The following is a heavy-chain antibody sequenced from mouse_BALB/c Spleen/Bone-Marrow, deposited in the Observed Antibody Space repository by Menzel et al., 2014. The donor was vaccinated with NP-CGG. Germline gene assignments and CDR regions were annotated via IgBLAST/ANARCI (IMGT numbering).Heavy chain of an antibody. Sequence: GAEFVKPGASVKLSCKASGYTFTSYWMHWVKQRPGQGLEWIGEIDPSDSYTNYNQKFKGKATLTVDKSSSTAYMQLSSLTSEDSAVYYCARRELGPRWFTYWGQGTLVTVSA. J-gene: IGHJ3*01. CDR2: IDPSDSYT. CDR1: GYTFTSYW. CDR3: ARRELGPRWFTY. V-gene: IGHV1-69*02. D-gene: IGHD3-1*01.